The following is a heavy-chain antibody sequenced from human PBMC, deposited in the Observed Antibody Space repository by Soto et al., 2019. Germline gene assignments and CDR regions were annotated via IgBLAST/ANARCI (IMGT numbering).Heavy chain of an antibody. J-gene: IGHJ4*02. Sequence: PSETLSLTCAVYGGSFSGYYWSWIRQPPGKGLEWIGEINHSGSTNYNPSLKSRVTISVDTSKNQFSLKLSSVTAADTAVYYCARGLSLSTVTTFRYFDYWGQGTLVTVSS. D-gene: IGHD4-17*01. CDR2: INHSGST. CDR1: GGSFSGYY. V-gene: IGHV4-34*01. CDR3: ARGLSLSTVTTFRYFDY.